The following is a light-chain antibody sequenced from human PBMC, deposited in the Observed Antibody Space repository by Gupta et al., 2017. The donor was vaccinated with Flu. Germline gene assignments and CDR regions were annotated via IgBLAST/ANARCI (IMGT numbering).Light chain of an antibody. CDR3: QTWGTGIHV. V-gene: IGLV4-69*01. J-gene: IGLJ3*02. CDR2: VNSDGSH. CDR1: SGHSSYA. Sequence: SGHSSYAIAWHQQQPEKGPRYLMKVNSDGSHSKGDGIPDRFSGSSSGAERYLTISSLQPEDEADYYCQTWGTGIHVFGGGTKLTVL.